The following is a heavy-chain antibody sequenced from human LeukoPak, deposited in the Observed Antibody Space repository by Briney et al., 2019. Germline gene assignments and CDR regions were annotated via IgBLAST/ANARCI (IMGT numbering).Heavy chain of an antibody. CDR2: ISSSGSTI. CDR3: ARVSRAVAGTGSFDY. J-gene: IGHJ4*02. D-gene: IGHD6-19*01. Sequence: GGSLRLSGAPSGFTFSNYEVNWVRQAPGKGLEWVSYISSSGSTIYYADSVKGRFTISRDTAKNSLYLQMSSLRAEDTAVYYCARVSRAVAGTGSFDYWGQGTLVTVSS. V-gene: IGHV3-48*03. CDR1: GFTFSNYE.